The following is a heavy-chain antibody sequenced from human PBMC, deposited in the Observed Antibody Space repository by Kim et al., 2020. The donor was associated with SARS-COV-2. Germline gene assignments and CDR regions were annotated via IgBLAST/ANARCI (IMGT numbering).Heavy chain of an antibody. CDR1: GHFFTRDS. V-gene: IGHV1-3*01. J-gene: IGHJ4*02. CDR2: IDCGNGNT. CDR3: LGAFYVDY. Sequence: ASVKVSCKTSGHFFTRDSIHWVRQAPGQGLEWMGGIDCGNGNTIYSQKFQGRVTFTTDTSARTAYMELSFLTSEDSAVYYCLGAFYVDYGGEGSVVTVSS. D-gene: IGHD3-16*01.